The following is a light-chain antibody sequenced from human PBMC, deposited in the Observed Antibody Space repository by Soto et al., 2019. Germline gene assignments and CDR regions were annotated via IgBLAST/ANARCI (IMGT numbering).Light chain of an antibody. CDR1: PSVTNF. CDR3: QLRNVWPPVT. CDR2: GAF. Sequence: EIVLTQSPATLSLSPGERATLSCRASPSVTNFLAWYQQKPGQAPRLLIYGAFNRATGIPARFSGSGSGTDFTLTISSLEPEDSAVYYCQLRNVWPPVTFGQGTRLEI. V-gene: IGKV3-11*01. J-gene: IGKJ5*01.